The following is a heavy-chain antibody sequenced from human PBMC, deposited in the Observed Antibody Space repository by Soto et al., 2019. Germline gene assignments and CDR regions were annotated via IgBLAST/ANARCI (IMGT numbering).Heavy chain of an antibody. CDR1: GYTFISYA. D-gene: IGHD1-1*01. V-gene: IGHV1-3*05. CDR2: INAGNGNT. J-gene: IGHJ4*02. Sequence: QVQLVQSGAEEKKPGASVKVSCKASGYTFISYAMHWVRQAPGQGLEWMGWINAGNGNTKYSQKFQGRVTITRDTSASTAYMELSSLTSEDTAVYYCAREGKGKLALGYWGQGTLVTVSS. CDR3: AREGKGKLALGY.